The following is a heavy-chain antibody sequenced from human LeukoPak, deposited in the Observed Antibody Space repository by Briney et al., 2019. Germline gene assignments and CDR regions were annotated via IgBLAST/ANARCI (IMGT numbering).Heavy chain of an antibody. D-gene: IGHD3-22*01. V-gene: IGHV4-30-2*01. CDR3: ARDYYDSSGTRSFDY. CDR1: SASISSGGYY. Sequence: SETLSLTCTVSSASISSGGYYWSWIRQPPGKGLEWIGYIYDSANTYYNPSLKSRVTISVDRSKNQFSLKLSSVTAADTAVYYCARDYYDSSGTRSFDYWGRGTLVTVSS. CDR2: IYDSANT. J-gene: IGHJ4*02.